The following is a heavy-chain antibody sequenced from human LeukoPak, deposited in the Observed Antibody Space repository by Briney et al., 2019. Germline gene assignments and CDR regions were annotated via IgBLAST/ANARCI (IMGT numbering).Heavy chain of an antibody. Sequence: WASVKVSCKASGGTFSSYAISWVRQAPGQGHEWMGRIIPILGIANHAQKFQGRVTITADKSTSTAYMELSSLRSEDTAVYYCARTDIVVVPAATGDYYYGMDVWGQGTTVTVSS. CDR1: GGTFSSYA. CDR2: IIPILGIA. CDR3: ARTDIVVVPAATGDYYYGMDV. J-gene: IGHJ6*02. V-gene: IGHV1-69*04. D-gene: IGHD2-2*01.